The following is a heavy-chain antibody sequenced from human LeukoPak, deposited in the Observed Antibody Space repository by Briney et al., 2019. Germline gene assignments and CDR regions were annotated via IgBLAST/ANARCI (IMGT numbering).Heavy chain of an antibody. Sequence: SETLPLTCAVYGGSFSGYYWSWIRQPPGKGLEWIGEINHSGSTNYNPSLKSRVTISVDTSKNQFSLKLSSVTAADTAVYYCARGKPAGKSFDYWGQGTLVTVSS. CDR3: ARGKPAGKSFDY. CDR2: INHSGST. CDR1: GGSFSGYY. J-gene: IGHJ4*02. V-gene: IGHV4-34*01. D-gene: IGHD2-2*01.